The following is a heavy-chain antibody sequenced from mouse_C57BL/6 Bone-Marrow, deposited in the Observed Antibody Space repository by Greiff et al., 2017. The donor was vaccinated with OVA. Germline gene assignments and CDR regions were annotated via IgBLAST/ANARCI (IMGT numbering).Heavy chain of an antibody. CDR2: INPNNGGT. J-gene: IGHJ3*01. Sequence: VQLKESGPELVKPGASVKISCKASGYTFTDYYMNWVKQSHGKSLEWIGDINPNNGGTSYNQKFKGKATLTVDKSSSTAYMELRSLTSEDSAVYYCARKDDLAWFAYWGQGTLVTVSA. CDR1: GYTFTDYY. CDR3: ARKDDLAWFAY. V-gene: IGHV1-26*01.